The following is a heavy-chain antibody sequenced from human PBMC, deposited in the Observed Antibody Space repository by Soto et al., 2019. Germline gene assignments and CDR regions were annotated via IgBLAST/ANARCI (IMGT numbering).Heavy chain of an antibody. CDR1: GGSISSSNW. V-gene: IGHV4-4*02. CDR2: IYHSGST. J-gene: IGHJ4*02. Sequence: PSETLSLTCAVSGGSISSSNWWSWVRQPPGKGLEWIGEIYHSGSTNYNPSLKSRVTISVDKSKNQFSLKLSSVTAADTAVYYCARRAASIAARPFDYWGQGTLVTVSS. CDR3: ARRAASIAARPFDY. D-gene: IGHD6-6*01.